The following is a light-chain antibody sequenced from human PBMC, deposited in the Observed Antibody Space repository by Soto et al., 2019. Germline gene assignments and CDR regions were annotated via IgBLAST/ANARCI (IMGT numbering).Light chain of an antibody. Sequence: DIQVTQSPPSLSASVGDRVTITCRASQSISSSLNWYQQKPGKAPKVLIHAASNLQSGVPSRFSGVGFGTDFTLTISSLKPEDFASYFCQQSRSTPYTFGQGTKVEI. CDR2: AAS. CDR1: QSISSS. CDR3: QQSRSTPYT. V-gene: IGKV1-39*01. J-gene: IGKJ2*01.